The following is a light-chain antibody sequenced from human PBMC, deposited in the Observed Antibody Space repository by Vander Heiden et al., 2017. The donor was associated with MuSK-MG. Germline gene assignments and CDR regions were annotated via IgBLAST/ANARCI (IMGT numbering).Light chain of an antibody. CDR2: EAS. Sequence: DIQMTQSPSSLSASVGDRVTITCRASERISSYLNWYQQKPGKAPKLLIYEASNLQSGVPSRFSGSGSGTDFTLTISSLQREDFATYYCQHSDSPPYTFGQGTNLEIQ. CDR1: ERISSY. CDR3: QHSDSPPYT. J-gene: IGKJ2*01. V-gene: IGKV1-39*01.